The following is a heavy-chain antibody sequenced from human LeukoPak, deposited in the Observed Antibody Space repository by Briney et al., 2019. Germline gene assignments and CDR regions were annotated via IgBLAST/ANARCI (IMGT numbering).Heavy chain of an antibody. CDR2: IYYSGNT. D-gene: IGHD6-13*01. Sequence: ASETLSLTCTVSGGSISGFYWSWIRQPPGEGLEYVGYIYYSGNTNYNPSLMSRVTISVDTSKNQFYLNLTSVTVADTALYYCARGVPAAGDPDWFDPWGQGALVTVSS. V-gene: IGHV4-59*01. CDR3: ARGVPAAGDPDWFDP. CDR1: GGSISGFY. J-gene: IGHJ5*02.